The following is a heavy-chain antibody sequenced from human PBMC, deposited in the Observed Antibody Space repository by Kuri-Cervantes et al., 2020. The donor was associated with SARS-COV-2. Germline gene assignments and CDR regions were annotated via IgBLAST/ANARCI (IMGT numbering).Heavy chain of an antibody. CDR3: ARDLRLGKSLDY. J-gene: IGHJ4*02. Sequence: GESLKISCAASGFTFSSYGMHWVRQAPGKGLEWVAFIRYDGSNKYYADSVKGRFTISRDNAKNSLYLQMSSLRAEDTAVYYCARDLRLGKSLDYWGQGTLVTVS. D-gene: IGHD7-27*01. CDR1: GFTFSSYG. V-gene: IGHV3-30*02. CDR2: IRYDGSNK.